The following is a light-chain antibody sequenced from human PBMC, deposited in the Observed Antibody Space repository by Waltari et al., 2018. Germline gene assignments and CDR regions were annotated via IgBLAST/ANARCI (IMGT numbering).Light chain of an antibody. Sequence: EIVLTQSPATLSLSPGERASLFCRASQSISTYLAWYQQKPGQAPRLLIYDASNRATGIPVRFSGSWSGTDFTLTISSLEPEDSAVYYCQQRSDWRVTFGQGTRLEIK. CDR1: QSISTY. CDR3: QQRSDWRVT. J-gene: IGKJ5*01. V-gene: IGKV3-11*01. CDR2: DAS.